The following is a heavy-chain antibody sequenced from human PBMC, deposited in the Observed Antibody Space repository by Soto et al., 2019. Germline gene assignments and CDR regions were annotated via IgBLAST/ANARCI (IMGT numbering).Heavy chain of an antibody. J-gene: IGHJ4*02. D-gene: IGHD2-2*01. Sequence: RASVKVSCKASGGTFSSYAISWVRQAPGQGLEWMGGIIPIFGTANYAQKFQGRVTITADESTSTAYMELSSLRSEDTAVYYCARDLGEVVVPADPPGYNWNYWGQGTLVTVSS. CDR1: GGTFSSYA. V-gene: IGHV1-69*13. CDR3: ARDLGEVVVPADPPGYNWNY. CDR2: IIPIFGTA.